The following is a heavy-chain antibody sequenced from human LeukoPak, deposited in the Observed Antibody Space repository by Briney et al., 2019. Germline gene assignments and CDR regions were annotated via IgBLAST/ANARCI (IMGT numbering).Heavy chain of an antibody. CDR2: IYSADTT. CDR3: ARDLWDATGY. D-gene: IGHD3-3*01. CDR1: GFTTNY. Sequence: PGGSLRLSCAVSGFTTNYMSWVRQAPGKGLEWVSVIYSADTTYYADPVRGRFTISRDISKNTLYLQMNSLRPEDTAVYHCARDLWDATGYWGQGTLVTVSS. J-gene: IGHJ4*02. V-gene: IGHV3-66*02.